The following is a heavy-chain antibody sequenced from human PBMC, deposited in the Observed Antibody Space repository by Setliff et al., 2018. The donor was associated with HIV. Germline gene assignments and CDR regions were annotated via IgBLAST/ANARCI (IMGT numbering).Heavy chain of an antibody. J-gene: IGHJ1*01. Sequence: GGSLRLSCAASGFTFSDYWMHWVRQVPGKGLVWVSRINSDGSTTNYADSVRGRFTISRDNAKNTLYLQVNSLRAEDAAVYYCARADPLGEQVWSLQFFQLWGQGTLVTVSS. CDR1: GFTFSDYW. CDR3: ARADPLGEQVWSLQFFQL. D-gene: IGHD3-10*01. V-gene: IGHV3-74*01. CDR2: INSDGSTT.